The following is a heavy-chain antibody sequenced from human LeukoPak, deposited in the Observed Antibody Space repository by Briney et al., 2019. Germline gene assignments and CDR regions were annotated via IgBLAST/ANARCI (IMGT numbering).Heavy chain of an antibody. CDR1: GFTFSSYG. CDR2: IWYDGSNK. J-gene: IGHJ4*02. D-gene: IGHD2-21*02. Sequence: GGSLRLSCAASGFTFSSYGMHWVRQAPGKGLEWVALIWYDGSNKYYADSVKGRFTFSRDNSKNTLYLQMNSLRAEDTAMYYCARVRIGGYCGGDCYSPDYWGQGTQVTVSS. V-gene: IGHV3-33*01. CDR3: ARVRIGGYCGGDCYSPDY.